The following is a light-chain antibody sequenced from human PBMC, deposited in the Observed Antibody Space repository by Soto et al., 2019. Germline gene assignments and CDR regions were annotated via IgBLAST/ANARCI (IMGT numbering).Light chain of an antibody. CDR3: AAWDASLSGPV. V-gene: IGLV1-47*01. CDR2: RNN. Sequence: QSVLTQPPSASGTPGQRVTISCSGSSSNIGSNYVYWYQQLPGTAPKLLIYRNNQRPSGVPDRFSGSKSGTSASLAISGLRSAEEADYYCAAWDASLSGPVFGGGTQLTVL. CDR1: SSNIGSNY. J-gene: IGLJ7*01.